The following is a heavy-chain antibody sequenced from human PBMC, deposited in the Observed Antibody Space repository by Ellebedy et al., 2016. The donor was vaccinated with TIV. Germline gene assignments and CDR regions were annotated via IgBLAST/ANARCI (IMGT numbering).Heavy chain of an antibody. J-gene: IGHJ4*02. CDR2: VSAYNGDI. D-gene: IGHD3-10*01. V-gene: IGHV1-18*01. CDR3: ATGISMIRGFDY. Sequence: AASVKVSCKGSGYTFTNHGITWVRQAPGQGLEWMGWVSAYNGDIKYAQKFQDRVTMTTDTSTSSGYMELRSLRSDDTAVYFCATGISMIRGFDYWGQGTLVTVSS. CDR1: GYTFTNHG.